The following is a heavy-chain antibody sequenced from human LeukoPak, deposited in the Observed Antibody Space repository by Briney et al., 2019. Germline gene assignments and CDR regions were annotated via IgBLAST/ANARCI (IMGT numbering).Heavy chain of an antibody. CDR2: IYHSGST. CDR3: ARIYPGGY. D-gene: IGHD5-12*01. CDR1: GGSISSGGYY. J-gene: IGHJ4*02. V-gene: IGHV4-30-2*01. Sequence: SQTLSLTCTVSGGSISSGGYYWSWIRQPPGKGLEWIGYIYHSGSTYYNPSLKSRVTMSVDRSKNQFSLKLSSVTAADTAVYYCARIYPGGYWGQGTLVTVSS.